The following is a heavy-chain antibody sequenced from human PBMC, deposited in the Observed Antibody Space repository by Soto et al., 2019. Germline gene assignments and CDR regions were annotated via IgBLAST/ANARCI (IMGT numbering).Heavy chain of an antibody. J-gene: IGHJ4*02. D-gene: IGHD4-17*01. CDR3: ARHVILDIGDYGGNSPFFDY. CDR2: IYYSGST. CDR1: GGSISSYY. Sequence: ASETLSLTCTVSGGSISSYYWSWIRQPPGKGLEWIGYIYYSGSTNYNPSLKSRVTISVDTSKNQFSLKLSSVTAADTAVYYCARHVILDIGDYGGNSPFFDYWGQGTLVTVSS. V-gene: IGHV4-59*08.